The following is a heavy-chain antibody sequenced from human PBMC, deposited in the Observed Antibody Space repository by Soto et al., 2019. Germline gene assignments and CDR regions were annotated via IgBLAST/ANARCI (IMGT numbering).Heavy chain of an antibody. CDR1: GFTFSTYV. V-gene: IGHV3-23*01. J-gene: IGHJ4*02. D-gene: IGHD3-3*01. CDR2: LFGSGGGI. CDR3: AKDRQPDGLWTFDH. Sequence: EVQLLESGGGLVQPGGSLRLCCAASGFTFSTYVMSWVRQAPGKGLEWVSGLFGSGGGISYADSVKGRFTISRDNSNNIIYLQMHNLRVENTAVYYCAKDRQPDGLWTFDHWGQGTLVTVSS.